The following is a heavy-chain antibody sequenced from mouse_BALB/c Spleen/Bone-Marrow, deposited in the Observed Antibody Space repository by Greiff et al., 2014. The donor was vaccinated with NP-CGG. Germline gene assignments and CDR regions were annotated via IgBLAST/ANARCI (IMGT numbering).Heavy chain of an antibody. Sequence: VKVVESGPGLVAPSQSLSITCTISGFSLTSYGVHWVRQPPGEGLEWLVVIWSDGSTTYNSALKSRLSISKDNSKSQVFLKMNSLQTDDTAMYYCARSPSTMITGGFAYWGQGTLVTVSA. V-gene: IGHV2-6-1*01. J-gene: IGHJ3*01. CDR1: GFSLTSYG. CDR3: ARSPSTMITGGFAY. D-gene: IGHD2-4*01. CDR2: IWSDGST.